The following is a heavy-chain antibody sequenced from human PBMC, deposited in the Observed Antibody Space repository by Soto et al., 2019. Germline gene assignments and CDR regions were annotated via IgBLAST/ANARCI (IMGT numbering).Heavy chain of an antibody. J-gene: IGHJ4*02. V-gene: IGHV1-2*02. CDR3: ARDSGYSGYDSPGY. D-gene: IGHD5-12*01. Sequence: ASVKVSCKASGYTFTGYYMHWVRQAPGQGLEWMGWISPNSGSTNYAQKLQGRVTMTRDTSTSTAYMELRSLRSDDTAVYYCARDSGYSGYDSPGYWGQGTLVTVSS. CDR1: GYTFTGYY. CDR2: ISPNSGST.